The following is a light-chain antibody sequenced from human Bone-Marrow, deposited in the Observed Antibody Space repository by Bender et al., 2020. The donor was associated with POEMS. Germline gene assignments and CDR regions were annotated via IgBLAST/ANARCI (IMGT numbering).Light chain of an antibody. CDR3: QTWGTGIWV. Sequence: QPVLTQSSSASASLGSSVKLTCTLSSGHNSYTIAWHQQQPEKGPRYLMKLNSDGSHSKGDGIPDRFSGSSSGAVRYLTISSLQSEDEADYYCQTWGTGIWVFGGGTKLTVL. J-gene: IGLJ3*02. CDR2: LNSDGSH. V-gene: IGLV4-69*01. CDR1: SGHNSYT.